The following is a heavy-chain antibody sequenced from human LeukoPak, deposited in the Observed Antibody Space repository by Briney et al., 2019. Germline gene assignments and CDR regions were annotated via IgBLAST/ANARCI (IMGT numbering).Heavy chain of an antibody. V-gene: IGHV3-48*04. CDR3: ARLYGSGSYYDLAGDY. D-gene: IGHD3-10*01. Sequence: GGSLRLSCAASGFAFNSYSMNWVRQAPGKGLEWVSYISSSSTIYYADSVKGRFTISRDNAKNSLYLQMNSLRAEDTAVYYCARLYGSGSYYDLAGDYWGQGTLVTVSS. J-gene: IGHJ4*02. CDR2: ISSSSTI. CDR1: GFAFNSYS.